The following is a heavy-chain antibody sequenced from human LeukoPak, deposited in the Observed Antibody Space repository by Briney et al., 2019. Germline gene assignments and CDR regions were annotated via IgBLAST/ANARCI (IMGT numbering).Heavy chain of an antibody. V-gene: IGHV4-59*01. CDR3: ARGPSVTSIGGP. CDR1: GGSISHYD. J-gene: IGHJ5*02. D-gene: IGHD4-17*01. Sequence: PSETLSLTCTASGGSISHYDWSWIRQPPEKGLEWIGYTYYGGSTKFNPSLKSRVAISVDTSKKQFSLNLTSVTAADTAVYYCARGPSVTSIGGPWGQGTLVTVSA. CDR2: TYYGGST.